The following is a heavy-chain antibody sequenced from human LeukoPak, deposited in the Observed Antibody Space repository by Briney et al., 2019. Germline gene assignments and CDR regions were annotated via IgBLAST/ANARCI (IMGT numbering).Heavy chain of an antibody. V-gene: IGHV3-21*04. CDR1: GFTFSSYS. D-gene: IGHD3-3*01. CDR2: ISSSSSYI. CDR3: ASSTGTYYDFWSGNPNWFDP. Sequence: GGSLRLSCAASGFTFSSYSMNWVRQAPGKGLEWVSSISSSSSYIYYADSVKGRFTISRDNAKNSLYLQMNSLRAEDTAVYYCASSTGTYYDFWSGNPNWFDPWGQGTLVTVSS. J-gene: IGHJ5*02.